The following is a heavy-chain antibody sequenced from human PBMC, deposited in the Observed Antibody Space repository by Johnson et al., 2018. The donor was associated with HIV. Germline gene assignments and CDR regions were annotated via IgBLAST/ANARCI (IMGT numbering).Heavy chain of an antibody. Sequence: VQLVESGGGLVQPRGSRRLSCAASGFTFSNYAMSWVRQAPGKGLEWVSVISGSGGSTYYADSVKGRFTISRDNSKNTLFLQMNSLRAEDTAVYHCAKGRYSSSWYLACAFDIWGQGTMVTVSS. V-gene: IGHV3-23*04. CDR1: GFTFSNYA. CDR2: ISGSGGST. J-gene: IGHJ3*02. CDR3: AKGRYSSSWYLACAFDI. D-gene: IGHD6-13*01.